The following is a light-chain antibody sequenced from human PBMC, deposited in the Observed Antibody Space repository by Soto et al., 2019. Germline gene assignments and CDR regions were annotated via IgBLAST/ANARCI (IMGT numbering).Light chain of an antibody. CDR3: VLYMGSGTVV. J-gene: IGLJ2*01. Sequence: QAVVTQEPSFSVSPGGTVTITCGLSSGSVSTSYYPSWYQQTPGQAPRTLIYSTNTRSSGVPDRFSGSILGNKAALTITGAQADDESDYYCVLYMGSGTVVFGGGTQLTVL. CDR1: SGSVSTSYY. CDR2: STN. V-gene: IGLV8-61*01.